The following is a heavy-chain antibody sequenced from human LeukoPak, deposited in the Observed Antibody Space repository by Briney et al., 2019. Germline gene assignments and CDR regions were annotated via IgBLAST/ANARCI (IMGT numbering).Heavy chain of an antibody. Sequence: GRSLRLSCAASGFTFSTYGMHWVRQAPGKGLEWVAIISYDGSYTFYTDSLKGRFTISRDNSKNTLYLQMNSLRTEDTAVYYCAKGYGQRLVNNWFDPWGQGTLVTVSS. CDR2: ISYDGSYT. D-gene: IGHD6-13*01. J-gene: IGHJ5*02. CDR3: AKGYGQRLVNNWFDP. V-gene: IGHV3-30*18. CDR1: GFTFSTYG.